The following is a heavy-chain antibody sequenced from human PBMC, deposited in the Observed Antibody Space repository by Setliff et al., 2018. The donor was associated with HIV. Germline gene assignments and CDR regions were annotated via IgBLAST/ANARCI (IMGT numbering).Heavy chain of an antibody. CDR1: GGSITSGSYY. CDR2: IYTSGNT. J-gene: IGHJ4*02. D-gene: IGHD3-3*01. V-gene: IGHV4-61*02. Sequence: KASETLSLTCTVSGGSITSGSYYWSWIRQPAGKGLECIGRIYTSGNTNYNPSLKSRVTISIDTSKNHFSLKLSSVTAADTAVYYCARVRRDDFWTCPFVYWGQGTLVTVSS. CDR3: ARVRRDDFWTCPFVY.